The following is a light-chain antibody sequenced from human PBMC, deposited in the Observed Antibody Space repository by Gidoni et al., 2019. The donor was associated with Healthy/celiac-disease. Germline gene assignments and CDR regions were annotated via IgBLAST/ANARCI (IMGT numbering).Light chain of an antibody. V-gene: IGKV3-11*01. CDR1: QSVSSY. Sequence: EIVLTQSPATLSLSPGERATLSCRASQSVSSYLAWYQQKPGQAPRLLIYDAPNRATGIPARFSGSGSGTDFTLTISSLEPEDFAVYYCQQRSNWPPTFGGGIKVEIK. CDR3: QQRSNWPPT. CDR2: DAP. J-gene: IGKJ4*01.